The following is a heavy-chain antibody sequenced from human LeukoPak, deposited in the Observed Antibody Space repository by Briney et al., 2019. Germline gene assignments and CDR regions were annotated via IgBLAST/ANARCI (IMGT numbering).Heavy chain of an antibody. CDR1: GGSISSGSYY. J-gene: IGHJ4*02. D-gene: IGHD3-22*01. CDR2: IYTSGST. CDR3: ARVGLGDSSGYYDFDY. V-gene: IGHV4-61*02. Sequence: SQTLSLTCTVSGGSISSGSYYWSWIRQPAGKGLEWIGRIYTSGSTNYNPSLKSRVTISVDTSKNQFSLKLSSVTAADTAVYCCARVGLGDSSGYYDFDYWGQGTLVTVSS.